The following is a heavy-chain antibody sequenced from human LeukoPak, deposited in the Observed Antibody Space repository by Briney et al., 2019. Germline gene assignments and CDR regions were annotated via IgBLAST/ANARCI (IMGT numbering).Heavy chain of an antibody. CDR1: GCTISSYY. CDR3: AADPGYSSSTSCGHY. V-gene: IGHV4-4*09. CDR2: INTSGSA. Sequence: SETPSLTCAASGCTISSYYWSWIRQPPGKGLEWVAYINTSGSANYNPSLKSRVTISVDTSKNQFSLKLSSVTAADTAVYYWAADPGYSSSTSCGHYWGQGTLVTVSS. D-gene: IGHD2-2*01. J-gene: IGHJ4*02.